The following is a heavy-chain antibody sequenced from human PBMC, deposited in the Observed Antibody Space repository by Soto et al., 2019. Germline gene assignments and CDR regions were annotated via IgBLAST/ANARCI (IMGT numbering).Heavy chain of an antibody. D-gene: IGHD2-8*01. Sequence: QVQLQQWGAGLLKPSETLSLTCAVYGGSFSGYYWSWIRQPPGKGLEWLGEINYSGSTNYNPSLKSRVTMSVDTSKHQFSLKLSSVTAADTAVYYCARGGGMVRRDDYGIDVWGQGTTVTVSS. J-gene: IGHJ6*02. CDR2: INYSGST. CDR1: GGSFSGYY. V-gene: IGHV4-34*01. CDR3: ARGGGMVRRDDYGIDV.